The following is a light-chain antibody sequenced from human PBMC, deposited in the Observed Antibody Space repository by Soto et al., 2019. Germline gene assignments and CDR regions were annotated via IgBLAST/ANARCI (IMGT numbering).Light chain of an antibody. Sequence: QSALTQPPSASGSPGQSVTISCTGTSSDVGGYNYVSWYQQHPGKAPKLIIYEVSKRPSGVPDHFSGSTSGNTASLTVSGLQADDEADYYCSSFGGSNPVVFGGGTQLTVL. CDR3: SSFGGSNPVV. J-gene: IGLJ2*01. V-gene: IGLV2-8*01. CDR1: SSDVGGYNY. CDR2: EVS.